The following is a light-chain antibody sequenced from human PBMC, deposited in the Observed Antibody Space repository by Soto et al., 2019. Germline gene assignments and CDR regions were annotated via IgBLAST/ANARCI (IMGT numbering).Light chain of an antibody. Sequence: EILLTQSPATLSLSPGERAILSCRASQSVGTYLAWYQQKPGQAPRLLIYDASNRATGIPARFGGSGSGTEFTLTISSLQPEDFATYYCQQLNSYPLFGQGTRLEIK. J-gene: IGKJ5*01. CDR3: QQLNSYPL. CDR2: DAS. V-gene: IGKV3-11*01. CDR1: QSVGTY.